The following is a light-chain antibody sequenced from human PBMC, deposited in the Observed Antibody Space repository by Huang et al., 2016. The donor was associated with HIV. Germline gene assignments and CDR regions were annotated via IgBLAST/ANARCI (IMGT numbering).Light chain of an antibody. CDR2: GVS. CDR1: QRVGDNY. Sequence: EIVLTQSPGTLSLSPGERATLSCRASQRVGDNYLAWYQQKPGQAPRLLIYGVSTRATGVPSRFSGSESGTDFTLTINRLESEDFAVYFCQQYGRYPAPFGGGTKVEIK. V-gene: IGKV3-20*01. J-gene: IGKJ4*01. CDR3: QQYGRYPAP.